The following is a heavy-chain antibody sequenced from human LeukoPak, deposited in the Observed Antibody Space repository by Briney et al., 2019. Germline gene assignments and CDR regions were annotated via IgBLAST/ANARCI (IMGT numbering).Heavy chain of an antibody. V-gene: IGHV4-4*08. D-gene: IGHD4-11*01. Sequence: SETLSLTCAVYGGSFSGYYWSWIRQPPGKGLEWNGLEWIGYIHANGDTKYNPSLNSRVTISLDSSRSQLSLNLRSLTAADTALYFCAGYDHSNYLAYWGQGILVTFSS. CDR3: AGYDHSNYLAY. CDR1: GGSFSGYY. J-gene: IGHJ4*02. CDR2: IHANGDT.